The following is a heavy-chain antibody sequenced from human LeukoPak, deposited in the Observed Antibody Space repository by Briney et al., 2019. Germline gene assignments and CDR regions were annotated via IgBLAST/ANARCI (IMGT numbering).Heavy chain of an antibody. CDR1: GGSISSYY. J-gene: IGHJ6*02. CDR2: IYDSGST. V-gene: IGHV4-59*01. Sequence: SETLSLTCTVSGGSISSYYWSWIRQPPGKGLEWIGYIYDSGSTNYNPSLKSRVTISVDTSKNQFSLKLSSVTAADTAVYYCARGGSGYDSCYYYGMDVWGQGTTVTVSS. CDR3: ARGGSGYDSCYYYGMDV. D-gene: IGHD5-12*01.